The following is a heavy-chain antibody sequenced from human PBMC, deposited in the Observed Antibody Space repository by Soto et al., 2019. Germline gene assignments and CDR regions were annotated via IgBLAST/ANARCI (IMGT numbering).Heavy chain of an antibody. CDR3: TRDASRDSSARGWFDP. J-gene: IGHJ5*02. CDR2: ISSNSAYI. D-gene: IGHD6-13*01. Sequence: LRLSCAASGFIFNGYSMHWVRQAPGRGLEWVSTISSNSAYIYYTDALRGRFTISRDNAKNSLHLQMNSLRAEDTAVYYCTRDASRDSSARGWFDPWGPGTMVTVSS. V-gene: IGHV3-21*01. CDR1: GFIFNGYS.